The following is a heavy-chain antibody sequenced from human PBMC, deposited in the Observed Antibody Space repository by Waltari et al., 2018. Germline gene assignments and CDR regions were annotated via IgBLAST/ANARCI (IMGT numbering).Heavy chain of an antibody. CDR1: GFTVMLHD. CDR2: IRNDGGNA. D-gene: IGHD1-26*01. J-gene: IGHJ4*02. V-gene: IGHV3-30*02. CDR3: IKGGTSFDW. Sequence: QVQVVDSGGGVVQPGGSLGLSCAASGFTVMLHDMQWVRQAPGKGLEWVAFIRNDGGNAYYADSAKGRFTISRDNSKNMVYLQMNSLRPEDTAMYFCIKGGTSFDWWGQGTLVTVSS.